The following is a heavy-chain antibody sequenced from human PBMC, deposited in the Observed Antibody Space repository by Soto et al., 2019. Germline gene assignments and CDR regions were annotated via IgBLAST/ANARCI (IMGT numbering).Heavy chain of an antibody. D-gene: IGHD2-15*01. CDR1: GFSPSTSGVG. CDR3: AHMCSGGGCYPNYYYGMDV. CDR2: HYWDDDK. V-gene: IGHV2-5*02. Sequence: QITLKESGPTLVKPTQTLTLTCTFSGFSPSTSGVGVGWIRQPPGKALECLALHYWDDDKRYSPSLKSRLTITKDPTKNHLVLTMTNMDPVDTAKYYCAHMCSGGGCYPNYYYGMDVWGQGTTVTCSS. J-gene: IGHJ6*02.